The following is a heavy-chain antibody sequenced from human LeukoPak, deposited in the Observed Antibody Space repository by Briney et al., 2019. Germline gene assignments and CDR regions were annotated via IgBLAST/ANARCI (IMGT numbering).Heavy chain of an antibody. CDR3: ARTSYGDYVFYFDY. D-gene: IGHD4-17*01. CDR2: ISGSGGST. J-gene: IGHJ4*02. V-gene: IGHV3-23*01. Sequence: GGSLRLSCAASGFTVSSNYMSWVRQAPGKGLEWVSAISGSGGSTYYADSVKGRFTISRDNSKNTLYLQMNSLRAEDTAVYYCARTSYGDYVFYFDYWGQGTLVTVSS. CDR1: GFTVSSNY.